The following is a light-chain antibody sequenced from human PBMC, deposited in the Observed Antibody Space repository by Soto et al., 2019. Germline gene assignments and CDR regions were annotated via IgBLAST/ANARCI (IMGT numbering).Light chain of an antibody. V-gene: IGKV3-15*01. Sequence: EIVMTQSPATLSVSPGERATLSCRASQSVSSNLAWYQQKPGQAPRLLIYGASTRATGIPARFIGSGSGTEFNLTISSLQSEDFEVYYCQQYNNWPPYTFGQGTKLEIK. CDR2: GAS. CDR1: QSVSSN. CDR3: QQYNNWPPYT. J-gene: IGKJ2*01.